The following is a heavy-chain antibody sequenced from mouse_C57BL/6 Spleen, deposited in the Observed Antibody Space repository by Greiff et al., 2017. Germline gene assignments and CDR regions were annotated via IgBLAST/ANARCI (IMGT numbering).Heavy chain of an antibody. CDR3: ARRLTGAYWYFGV. CDR1: GYTFTSYW. CDR2: IYPGSGST. Sequence: QVQLKQPGAELVKPGASVKMSCKASGYTFTSYWITWVKQRPGQGLEWIGDIYPGSGSTNSNEKFKSKATLTVDTSSSTAYMQLSSLTSEDSAVYYCARRLTGAYWYFGVRGTGTTVTVSS. D-gene: IGHD4-1*01. J-gene: IGHJ1*03. V-gene: IGHV1-55*01.